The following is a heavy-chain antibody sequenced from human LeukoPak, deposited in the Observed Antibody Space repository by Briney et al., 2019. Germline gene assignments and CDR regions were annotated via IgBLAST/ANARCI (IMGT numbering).Heavy chain of an antibody. Sequence: PSETLSLTCTVSGGSISSYYWSWIRQPPGKGLEWIGYMYHSGSTNYNPSLKSRVTVSIDTSKNQFYLKLTSVTAADTAVYYCAREDYNFLWGQGTLVTVSS. V-gene: IGHV4-59*12. D-gene: IGHD3-3*01. J-gene: IGHJ4*02. CDR2: MYHSGST. CDR3: AREDYNFL. CDR1: GGSISSYY.